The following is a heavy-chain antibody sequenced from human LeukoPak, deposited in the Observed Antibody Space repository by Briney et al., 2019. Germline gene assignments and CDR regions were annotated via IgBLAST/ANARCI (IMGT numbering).Heavy chain of an antibody. CDR1: GFTFSSYA. J-gene: IGHJ3*02. V-gene: IGHV3-21*06. CDR3: ARRCRSTSCYNAFDI. CDR2: ISSSSTHI. D-gene: IGHD2-2*01. Sequence: GGSLRLSCSASGFTFSSYAMDWVRQAPGKGLEWVSSISSSSTHINYADSVKGRFTISRDNAKNSLYLQMNSLRAEDTAVYYCARRCRSTSCYNAFDIWGQGTMVTVSS.